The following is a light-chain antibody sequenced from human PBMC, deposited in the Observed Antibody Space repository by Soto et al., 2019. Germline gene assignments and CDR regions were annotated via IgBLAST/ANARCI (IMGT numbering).Light chain of an antibody. J-gene: IGKJ4*01. Sequence: EMELTQSPATLSLSPGERATLSCRASQSLNRNLAWYQQRPGQAPRLLIYDVSIRVTDIPARFSGSGSETDFTLTISGLEPEDSAVYYCQQYNSYPLTFGGGTKVEIK. V-gene: IGKV3-11*01. CDR2: DVS. CDR1: QSLNRN. CDR3: QQYNSYPLT.